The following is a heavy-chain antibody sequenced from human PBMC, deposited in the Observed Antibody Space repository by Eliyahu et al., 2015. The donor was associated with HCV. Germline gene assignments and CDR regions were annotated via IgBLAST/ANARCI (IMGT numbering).Heavy chain of an antibody. J-gene: IGHJ4*02. CDR1: GGSISXYY. CDR3: ARRGGFEIVGPAYYFDY. D-gene: IGHD1-26*01. V-gene: IGHV4-59*08. Sequence: QVQLQESGPGLVKPSETLSLTCXXXGGSISXYYWSWIRQPPGKGLEWIGYIYYSGSTNYNPSLKSRVTISVDTSKNQFSLKLSSVTAADTAVYYCARRGGFEIVGPAYYFDYWGQGTLVTVSS. CDR2: IYYSGST.